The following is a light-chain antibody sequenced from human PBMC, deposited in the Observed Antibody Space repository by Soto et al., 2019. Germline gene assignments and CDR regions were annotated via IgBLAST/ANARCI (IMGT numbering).Light chain of an antibody. J-gene: IGLJ2*01. CDR1: SSDVGGYNY. V-gene: IGLV2-14*01. Sequence: QSALTQPASVSGSPGQSITISCTGTSSDVGGYNYVSWYQQHPGKAPKLMIYDVSHRPSGVSNRFSGSKSGNPASLTISGLQAEDEADYYCSSYTSSSTLGVFGGGTKLTVL. CDR3: SSYTSSSTLGV. CDR2: DVS.